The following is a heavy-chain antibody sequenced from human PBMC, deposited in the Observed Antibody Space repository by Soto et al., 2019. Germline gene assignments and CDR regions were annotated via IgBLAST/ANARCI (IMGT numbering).Heavy chain of an antibody. CDR3: ARVGTSYARRGLDV. V-gene: IGHV4-31*03. D-gene: IGHD7-27*01. CDR1: GGAIDSGGYY. J-gene: IGHJ6*02. Sequence: SETLSLTCNVSGGAIDSGGYYWCWIRQHPGKGLEWIGYIYYSGSTYYNPSPKSRVSISIDTSKNQFSLELISVTAADTAVYYCARVGTSYARRGLDVWGQGTTVTVSS. CDR2: IYYSGST.